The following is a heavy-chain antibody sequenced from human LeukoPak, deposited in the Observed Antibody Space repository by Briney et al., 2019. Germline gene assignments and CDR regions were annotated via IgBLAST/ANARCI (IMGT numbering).Heavy chain of an antibody. Sequence: GGSLRLSRAASGFTLSSYAMTWVRQAPGRGLEWVSSVDGGGGGTYYADSVKGRFTISRDNSKNTLYLQMNSLRAEDTAVYYCARVGSGYPDWGQGTLVTVSS. CDR3: ARVGSGYPD. CDR1: GFTLSSYA. D-gene: IGHD3-16*02. V-gene: IGHV3-23*01. CDR2: VDGGGGGT. J-gene: IGHJ4*02.